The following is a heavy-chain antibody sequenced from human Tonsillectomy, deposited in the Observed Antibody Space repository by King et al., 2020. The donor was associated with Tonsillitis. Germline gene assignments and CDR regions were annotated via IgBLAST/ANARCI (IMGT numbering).Heavy chain of an antibody. Sequence: DVQLVESGGGLVQPGGSLNLPCAPSGFIFRGPIQPWSPKPPEKGPEGVGNIRDTENAYAASVKDRFIISRDDSKNMAYLQMNNLKTEDTAVYYCIGQEIGLLGGSYPEYWGQGTLVTVSS. D-gene: IGHD2/OR15-2a*01. J-gene: IGHJ4*02. CDR1: GFIFRGPI. CDR2: IRDTEN. CDR3: IGQEIGLLGGSYPEY. V-gene: IGHV3-73*01.